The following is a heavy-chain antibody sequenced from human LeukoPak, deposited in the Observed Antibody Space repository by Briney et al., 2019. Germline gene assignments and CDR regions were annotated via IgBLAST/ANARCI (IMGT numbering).Heavy chain of an antibody. Sequence: ASVKVSCKASGYTFIDFDINWVRQAAGQGLEWMGWMNPESGTTGHAPKFLGRVTFTRDTSINTAYMELSSLRSEDTAVYYCATGLLTNIVVVTAISFQGAFDIWGQGTMVTVSS. CDR2: MNPESGTT. V-gene: IGHV1-8*03. D-gene: IGHD2-21*02. CDR3: ATGLLTNIVVVTAISFQGAFDI. CDR1: GYTFIDFD. J-gene: IGHJ3*02.